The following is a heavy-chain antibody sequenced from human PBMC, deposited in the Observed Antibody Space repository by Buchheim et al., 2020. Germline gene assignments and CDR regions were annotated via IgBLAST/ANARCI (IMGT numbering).Heavy chain of an antibody. V-gene: IGHV4-4*02. CDR3: ARGITGEYYFDF. J-gene: IGHJ4*02. CDR2: IYHSGRT. Sequence: QVQLQESGPGLVKPSGTLSLTCAVSSGSIRSHYWWSWVRKPPGKGLEWIGEIYHSGRTNYNPSLKSRVTMLVDKSKNQFSLNLSSVTAADTAVYYCARGITGEYYFDFWGQGTL. D-gene: IGHD7-27*01. CDR1: SGSIRSHYW.